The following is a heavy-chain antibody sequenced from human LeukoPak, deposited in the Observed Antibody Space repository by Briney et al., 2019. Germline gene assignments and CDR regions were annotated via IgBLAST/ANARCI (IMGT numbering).Heavy chain of an antibody. V-gene: IGHV4-34*01. CDR3: ATYGGDWKFDS. CDR1: DGSLDIYY. D-gene: IGHD2-21*01. Sequence: SETLSLTCGASDGSLDIYYWMFVRQPPGKGLQWIGEITYRGSPYYHPSLKSRVTISIDASQRHVSLTLNSVTAADTAVYYCATYGGDWKFDSWGQGTLVTVSS. CDR2: ITYRGSP. J-gene: IGHJ4*02.